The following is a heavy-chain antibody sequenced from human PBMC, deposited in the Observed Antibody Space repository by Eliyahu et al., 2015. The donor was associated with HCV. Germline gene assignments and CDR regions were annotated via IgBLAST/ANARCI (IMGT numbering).Heavy chain of an antibody. D-gene: IGHD4-17*01. CDR3: AKDRDDFGDYVFDY. CDR1: GFTFRFYV. J-gene: IGHJ4*02. CDR2: ISGTSSDGNS. V-gene: IGHV3-23*01. Sequence: EVQLLESGGGLVQPGGSLRLSCAAXGFTFRFYVMGWVRQAPGKGLEWVSSISGTSSDGNSHYADSVRGRFTISRDDSKSTLYLQMNSLRAEDTAIYYCAKDRDDFGDYVFDYWGQGALVTVSS.